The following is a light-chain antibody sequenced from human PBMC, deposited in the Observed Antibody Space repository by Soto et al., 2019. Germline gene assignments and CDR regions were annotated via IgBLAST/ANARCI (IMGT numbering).Light chain of an antibody. CDR1: SSDVGAYNS. CDR3: AAWDDSLSALYV. CDR2: DVS. V-gene: IGLV2-14*03. Sequence: QSVLTQPASVSGSPGQSIAISCTGTSSDVGAYNSVSWYQQHPGRAPKLMIHDVSNRPSGVSNRFSGSKSGNTASLTISGLQAEDEADYYCAAWDDSLSALYVFGTGTKVTVL. J-gene: IGLJ1*01.